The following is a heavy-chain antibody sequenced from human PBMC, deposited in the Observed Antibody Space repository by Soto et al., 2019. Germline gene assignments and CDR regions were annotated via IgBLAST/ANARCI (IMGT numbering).Heavy chain of an antibody. CDR2: IIPIFGTA. CDR3: ARVGVVVPAAMILAYYGMDV. J-gene: IGHJ6*02. CDR1: GGTFSSYA. D-gene: IGHD2-2*01. Sequence: SVKVSCKASGGTFSSYAISWVRQAPGQGLEWMGGIIPIFGTANYAQKFQGRVTITADESTSTAYMELSSLRSEDTAVYYCARVGVVVPAAMILAYYGMDVWGQGTTVTVSS. V-gene: IGHV1-69*13.